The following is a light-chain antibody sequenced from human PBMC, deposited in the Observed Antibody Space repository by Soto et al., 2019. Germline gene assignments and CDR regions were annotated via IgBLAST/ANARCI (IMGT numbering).Light chain of an antibody. CDR1: SSDVGSYNL. V-gene: IGLV2-14*02. CDR3: RSYTTSTTRV. Sequence: QSVLTQPASVSGSPGQSITISCTGTSSDVGSYNLVSWYQQHPGKAPKLMIYEVSRRPSGVSNRFSGSKSGNTASLTISGLQAKDEADYYCRSYTTSTTRVFGTGTKVTVL. J-gene: IGLJ1*01. CDR2: EVS.